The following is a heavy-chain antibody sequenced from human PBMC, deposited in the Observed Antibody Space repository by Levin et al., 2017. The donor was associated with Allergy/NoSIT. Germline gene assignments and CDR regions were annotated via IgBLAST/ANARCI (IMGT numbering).Heavy chain of an antibody. J-gene: IGHJ4*02. CDR1: GGSISSGDYY. CDR3: ARVTALAAGGDY. CDR2: IYYSGST. Sequence: SETLSLTCTVSGGSISSGDYYWSWIRQPPGKGLEWIGYIYYSGSTYYNPSLKSRVTISVDTSKNQFSLKLSSVTAADTAVYYCARVTALAAGGDYWGQGTLVTVSS. V-gene: IGHV4-30-4*01. D-gene: IGHD6-25*01.